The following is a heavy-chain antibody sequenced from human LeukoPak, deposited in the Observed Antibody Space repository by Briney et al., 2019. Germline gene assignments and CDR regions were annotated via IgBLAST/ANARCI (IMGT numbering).Heavy chain of an antibody. V-gene: IGHV3-33*06. D-gene: IGHD2-2*01. J-gene: IGHJ4*02. CDR1: GFTFSSYW. CDR2: IWHDGSNE. Sequence: GGSLRLSCAASGFTFSSYWMNWARQAPGKGLEWVAIIWHDGSNEYYTDSVKGRFTISRDNSKNTLYLQMNSLRAEDTAVYYCAKEAPHCSSTSCYVEFWGQGTLVTVSS. CDR3: AKEAPHCSSTSCYVEF.